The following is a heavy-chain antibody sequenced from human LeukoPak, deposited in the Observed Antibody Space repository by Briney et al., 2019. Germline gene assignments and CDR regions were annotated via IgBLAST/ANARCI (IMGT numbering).Heavy chain of an antibody. CDR2: IYTSGST. D-gene: IGHD3-22*01. CDR1: GGSISSYY. Sequence: SETLSLTCTVSGGSISSYYWSWNRQPAGKGLEWIGRIYTSGSTNYNPSLKSRVTMSVDTSKNQFSLKLSSVTAADTAVYYCARDGYYDSSGYYEDAFDIWGQGTMVTVSS. J-gene: IGHJ3*02. V-gene: IGHV4-4*07. CDR3: ARDGYYDSSGYYEDAFDI.